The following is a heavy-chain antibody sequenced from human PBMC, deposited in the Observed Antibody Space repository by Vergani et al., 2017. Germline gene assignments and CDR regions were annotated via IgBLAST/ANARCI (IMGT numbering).Heavy chain of an antibody. CDR2: ISGSGGST. Sequence: EVQLLESGGGLVQPGGSLRLSCAASGFTFSSYAMSWVRQAPGKGLEWVSGISGSGGSTYYADSVKGRFTISRDNSKNTLYLKMNSLRAEDTAVYYCASSVDKVNDLGYWGQGTLVTVSS. J-gene: IGHJ4*02. D-gene: IGHD1-1*01. CDR3: ASSVDKVNDLGY. V-gene: IGHV3-23*01. CDR1: GFTFSSYA.